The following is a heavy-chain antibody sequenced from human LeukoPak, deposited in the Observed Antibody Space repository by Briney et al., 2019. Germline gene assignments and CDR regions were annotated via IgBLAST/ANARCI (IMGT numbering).Heavy chain of an antibody. D-gene: IGHD3-3*01. V-gene: IGHV5-51*01. CDR1: GYNFTTYW. J-gene: IGHJ5*02. CDR3: ARRVTDLEYTWFDP. Sequence: GESLKIPCKASGYNFTTYWIGWVRPVPGKGLEWMGIMFPGNSDTRYSPSFQGQVSMSADKSINTAYLQWSSLKASDTAIYYCARRVTDLEYTWFDPWGQGTLVSVSS. CDR2: MFPGNSDT.